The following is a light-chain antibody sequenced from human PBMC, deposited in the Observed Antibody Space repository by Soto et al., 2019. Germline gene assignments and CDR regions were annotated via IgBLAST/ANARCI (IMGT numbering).Light chain of an antibody. CDR1: QSVSSSY. V-gene: IGKV3-20*01. CDR2: GAS. CDR3: QHYGSSLWT. Sequence: EIVLTQSPGTRSVSPWERATLSCRASQSVSSSYLAWYQQKPGQAPRLLIYGASSRATGIPDRFSGSGSVTDFTLTISRLEPEDFAVYYCQHYGSSLWTFGQGTKVEIK. J-gene: IGKJ1*01.